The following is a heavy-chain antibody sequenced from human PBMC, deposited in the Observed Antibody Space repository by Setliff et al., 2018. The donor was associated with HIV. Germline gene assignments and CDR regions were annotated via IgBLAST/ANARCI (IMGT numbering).Heavy chain of an antibody. D-gene: IGHD5-18*01. V-gene: IGHV4-4*02. CDR1: GVSITSTNW. CDR2: MYHSGTT. CDR3: AKGRPRIQVWEGFDY. J-gene: IGHJ4*02. Sequence: PSETLSLTCAVSGVSITSTNWWNWVRQSPGEGLEWIGEMYHSGTTNYNPSLTSRVTISVDKSKNQFSLNLTSVTAADTAVYYCAKGRPRIQVWEGFDYWGQGILVTVSS.